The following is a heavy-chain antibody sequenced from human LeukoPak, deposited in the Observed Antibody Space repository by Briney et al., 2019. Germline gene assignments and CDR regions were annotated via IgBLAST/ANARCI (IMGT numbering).Heavy chain of an antibody. CDR1: GFTFSSYA. D-gene: IGHD4-23*01. CDR2: VSGSGGST. CDR3: AKDFDYGGLRYFDY. J-gene: IGHJ4*02. V-gene: IGHV3-23*01. Sequence: GGSLRLSCAASGFTFSSYAMSWVRQAPGQGLEWVSVVSGSGGSTDYADSVKGRFAISRDNSKNTLYLQMNNLRVEDTAVYYCAKDFDYGGLRYFDYWGQGTLVTVSS.